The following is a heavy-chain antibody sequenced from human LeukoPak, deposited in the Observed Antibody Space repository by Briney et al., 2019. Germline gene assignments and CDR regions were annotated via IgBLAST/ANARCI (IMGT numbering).Heavy chain of an antibody. D-gene: IGHD3-22*01. CDR3: AKGYYDSSGYYYLDY. V-gene: IGHV3-74*01. CDR2: INSDGSST. J-gene: IGHJ4*02. Sequence: GGSLRLSCAASGFTFSSYWMHWVRQAPGKGLVWVSRINSDGSSTSYADSVKGRFTISRDNAKNTLYLQMNSLRAEDTAVYYCAKGYYDSSGYYYLDYWGQGTLVTVSS. CDR1: GFTFSSYW.